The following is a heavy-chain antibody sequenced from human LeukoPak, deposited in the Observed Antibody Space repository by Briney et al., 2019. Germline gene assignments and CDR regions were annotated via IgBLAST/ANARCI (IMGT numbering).Heavy chain of an antibody. D-gene: IGHD3-9*01. CDR1: GGSISSTDYY. J-gene: IGHJ4*02. CDR2: IYYSGST. CDR3: ARRDYDILTGYYFDY. V-gene: IGHV4-39*01. Sequence: PSETLSLTCTVSGGSISSTDYYWAWIRQPPGKGLEWIGSIYYSGSTYYNPSLKSRVTISVDTSKNQFSLKLSSVTAADTAVYYCARRDYDILTGYYFDYWGQGTLVTVSS.